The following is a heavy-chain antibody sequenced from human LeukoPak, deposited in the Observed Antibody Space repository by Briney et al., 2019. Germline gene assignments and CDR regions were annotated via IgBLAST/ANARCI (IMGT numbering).Heavy chain of an antibody. CDR1: GGTFSSYA. J-gene: IGHJ6*03. CDR3: ARDLIAAAGTGGPYYYMDV. Sequence: ASVKVSCKASGGTFSSYAISWVRQAPGQGLEWMGGTIPIFGTANYAQKFQGRVTITTDESTSTAYMELSSLRSEDTAVYYCARDLIAAAGTGGPYYYMDVWGKGTTVTVSS. V-gene: IGHV1-69*05. D-gene: IGHD6-13*01. CDR2: TIPIFGTA.